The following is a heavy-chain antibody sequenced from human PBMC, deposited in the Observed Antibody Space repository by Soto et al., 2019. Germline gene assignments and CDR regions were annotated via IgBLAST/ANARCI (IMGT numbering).Heavy chain of an antibody. V-gene: IGHV1-46*01. CDR1: GYTFTIYY. CDR3: ARDLGDYYDPYGMDV. D-gene: IGHD3-22*01. CDR2: INPSGGST. Sequence: ASVKVSCKASGYTFTIYYMHWVRQAPGQGLEWMGIINPSGGSTSYAQKFQGRVTMTRDTSTSTVYMELSSLRSEDTAVYYCARDLGDYYDPYGMDVWGQGTTVTVSS. J-gene: IGHJ6*02.